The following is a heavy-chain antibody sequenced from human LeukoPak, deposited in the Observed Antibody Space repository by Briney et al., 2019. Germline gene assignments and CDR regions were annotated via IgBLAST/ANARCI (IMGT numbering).Heavy chain of an antibody. Sequence: GGSLRLSCGASGFTFSRYWMSWVRQAPGKGLEWLANINEDGSGKYYVDSVRGRFTMSRDNAKNSLYLQMNSLRAEDTAVYYCAISMAGRLAPSDLTGDYWGQRTLVTVSS. V-gene: IGHV3-7*05. CDR2: INEDGSGK. D-gene: IGHD6-6*01. CDR1: GFTFSRYW. CDR3: AISMAGRLAPSDLTGDY. J-gene: IGHJ4*02.